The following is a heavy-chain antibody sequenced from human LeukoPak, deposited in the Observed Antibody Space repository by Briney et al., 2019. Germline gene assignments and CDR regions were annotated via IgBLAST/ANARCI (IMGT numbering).Heavy chain of an antibody. CDR1: GYTFTGYY. D-gene: IGHD3-10*01. Sequence: ASVKVSCKASGYTFTGYYMHWVRQAPGQGLEWMGWINPNSGGTNYAQKFQGRVTVTRDTSISTTYMELSRLRSDDTAVYYCARAARIGPYGSGSQYDYWGQGTLVTASS. J-gene: IGHJ4*02. CDR3: ARAARIGPYGSGSQYDY. CDR2: INPNSGGT. V-gene: IGHV1-2*02.